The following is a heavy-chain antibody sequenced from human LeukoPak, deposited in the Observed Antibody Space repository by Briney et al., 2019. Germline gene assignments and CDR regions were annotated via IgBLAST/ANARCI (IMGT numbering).Heavy chain of an antibody. V-gene: IGHV1-46*01. J-gene: IGHJ6*02. CDR3: ARHEGTIFRPHYYYYGMDV. CDR2: IYPRDGST. Sequence: ASVKVSCKASGYTFTSNYIHWVRQAPGQGLEWMGMIYPRDGSTSYAQKFQGRVAVTRDTSTSTVHMELSGLRSEDTAVYYCARHEGTIFRPHYYYYGMDVWGQGTTVTVSS. CDR1: GYTFTSNY. D-gene: IGHD3-3*01.